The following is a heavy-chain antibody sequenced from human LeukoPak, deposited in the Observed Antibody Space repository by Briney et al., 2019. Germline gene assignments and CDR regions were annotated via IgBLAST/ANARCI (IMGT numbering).Heavy chain of an antibody. J-gene: IGHJ4*02. CDR3: ARHVWLQPFDY. V-gene: IGHV4-59*08. CDR2: IYYSGST. D-gene: IGHD3-9*01. Sequence: PSETLSLTCSVSGGSMNSYYWSWIRQSPGKGLEWIGYIYYSGSTNYNPSLKSRVAISVDTSKNQFSLKLSSVTAADTAVYYCARHVWLQPFDYWGQGTLVTVSS. CDR1: GGSMNSYY.